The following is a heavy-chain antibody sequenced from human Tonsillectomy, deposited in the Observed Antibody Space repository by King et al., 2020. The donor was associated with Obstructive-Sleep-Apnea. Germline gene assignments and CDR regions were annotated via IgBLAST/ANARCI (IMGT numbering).Heavy chain of an antibody. CDR3: ARHRGVEDYGGYGDYFDY. CDR2: MYYSGNT. J-gene: IGHJ4*02. CDR1: GGSISNYY. Sequence: QLQESGPGLVKPSETLSLTCTVSGGSISNYYWSWIRQPPGKGLEWIGYMYYSGNTNFNPSLKSRVTISADPSKIQFSLGLTSVTAADTAVYYCARHRGVEDYGGYGDYFDYWGQGTLVTVSS. D-gene: IGHD5-12*01. V-gene: IGHV4-59*08.